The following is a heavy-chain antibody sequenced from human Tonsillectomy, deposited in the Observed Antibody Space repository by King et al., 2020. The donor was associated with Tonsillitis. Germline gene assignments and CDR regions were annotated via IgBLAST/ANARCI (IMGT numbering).Heavy chain of an antibody. CDR3: ATNLEFI. J-gene: IGHJ6*02. Sequence: VQLVQSGAEVRKPGASVKVSCKVSGFILADMSMHWVRQSPGKGLEWRGGFDPEHGKTIYAQTFQGRVTMTEDTSTDTAYMELSSLRSEDTAVYYCATNLEFIWGQGTTVTVAS. CDR2: FDPEHGKT. CDR1: GFILADMS. D-gene: IGHD3-3*01. V-gene: IGHV1-24*01.